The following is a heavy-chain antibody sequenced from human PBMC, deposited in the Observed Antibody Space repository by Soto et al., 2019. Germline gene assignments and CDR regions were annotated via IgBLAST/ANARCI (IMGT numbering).Heavy chain of an antibody. V-gene: IGHV3-21*01. D-gene: IGHD6-13*01. J-gene: IGHJ4*02. Sequence: EVQLVESGGGLVKPVGSLRLSCAASGFTFSSYSMNWVRQAPGKGLEWVSSISSSSSYIYYADSVKGRFTIARDNAKNSLYLQMNSLRAEDTAVYYCARGIAAAGGGWGQGTLVTVSS. CDR1: GFTFSSYS. CDR2: ISSSSSYI. CDR3: ARGIAAAGGG.